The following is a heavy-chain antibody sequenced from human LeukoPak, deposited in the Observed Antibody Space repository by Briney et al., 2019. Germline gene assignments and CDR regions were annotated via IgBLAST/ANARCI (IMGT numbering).Heavy chain of an antibody. CDR2: INHSGST. J-gene: IGHJ3*02. D-gene: IGHD6-13*01. Sequence: RPSETLSLTCAVYGGSFSGYYWSWIRQPPGKGLEWIGEINHSGSTNYNPSLKSRVTISVDKSKNQFSLKLSSVTAADTAVYYSARGGYSSSWYVGLSAFDIWGQGTMVTVSS. CDR3: ARGGYSSSWYVGLSAFDI. V-gene: IGHV4-34*01. CDR1: GGSFSGYY.